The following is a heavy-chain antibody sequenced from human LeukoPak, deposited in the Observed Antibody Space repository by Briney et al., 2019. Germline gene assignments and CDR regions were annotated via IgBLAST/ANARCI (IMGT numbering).Heavy chain of an antibody. CDR1: GGTFSSYA. D-gene: IGHD6-6*01. CDR3: ARDPSLDAFDI. Sequence: ASVKVSCKASGGTFSSYAISWVRQAPGQGLEWMVGIIPIFGTANYAQKFQGRVTITADKSTSTAYMELSSLRSEDTAVYYCARDPSLDAFDIWGQGTMVTVSS. J-gene: IGHJ3*02. V-gene: IGHV1-69*06. CDR2: IIPIFGTA.